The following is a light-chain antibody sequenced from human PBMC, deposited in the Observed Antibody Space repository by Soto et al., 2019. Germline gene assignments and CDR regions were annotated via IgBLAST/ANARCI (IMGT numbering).Light chain of an antibody. V-gene: IGKV3-20*01. CDR3: QQYEGPPFT. CDR1: QSVKSRF. Sequence: EIVLTQSPGTLSLSPGERATLSCRASQSVKSRFLAWYQQKPGQAPSLLIYGVSSRANGIPDRFSGSGYGKEFTLIISRLEPEDCGGYNCQQYEGPPFTFGPGTKVDIK. CDR2: GVS. J-gene: IGKJ3*01.